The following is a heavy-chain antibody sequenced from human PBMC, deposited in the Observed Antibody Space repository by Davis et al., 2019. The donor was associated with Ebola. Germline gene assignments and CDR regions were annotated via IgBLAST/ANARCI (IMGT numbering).Heavy chain of an antibody. Sequence: GGSLRLSCAASGFTFSSYWMSWVRQAPGKGLEWVANIKQDGSEKYYVDSVKGRFTMSRDNAKNSLHLQMNSLRVEDTAVYYCARGDYYDGTFADAFDIWGQGTMLTVSS. J-gene: IGHJ3*02. CDR3: ARGDYYDGTFADAFDI. CDR2: IKQDGSEK. D-gene: IGHD3-22*01. V-gene: IGHV3-7*03. CDR1: GFTFSSYW.